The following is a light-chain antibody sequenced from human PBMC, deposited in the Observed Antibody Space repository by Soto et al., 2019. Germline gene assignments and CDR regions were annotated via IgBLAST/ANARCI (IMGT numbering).Light chain of an antibody. V-gene: IGKV1-33*01. CDR1: QDITNY. CDR2: DAS. CDR3: QQYDNLPLT. Sequence: DIQMTQSPSSLSASVGDRVTITCQASQDITNYLNWYQQKPGIAPKVLISDASNLETGVPPRFSGSGSGTEFTLTISGLQPEDCATYYCQQYDNLPLTFGPGTQVEIK. J-gene: IGKJ3*01.